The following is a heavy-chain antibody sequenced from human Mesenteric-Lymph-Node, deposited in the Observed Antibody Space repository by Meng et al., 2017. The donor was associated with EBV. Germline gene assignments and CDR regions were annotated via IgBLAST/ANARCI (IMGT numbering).Heavy chain of an antibody. Sequence: VQLLESGGGLVQPGGSLGLSGAASGFSFSNYGTNWDRQAPGKGLEWVSGISGSGGSTYYADSVKGRFSISRDNPGNTLYLQMNSLRVEDTAVYYCTNLPYSYWGQGTLVTVSS. D-gene: IGHD4-11*01. CDR1: GFSFSNYG. CDR3: TNLPYSY. CDR2: ISGSGGST. V-gene: IGHV3-23*01. J-gene: IGHJ4*02.